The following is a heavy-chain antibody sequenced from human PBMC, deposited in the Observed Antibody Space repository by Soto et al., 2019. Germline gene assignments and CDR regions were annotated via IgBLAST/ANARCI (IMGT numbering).Heavy chain of an antibody. V-gene: IGHV4-59*08. J-gene: IGHJ4*02. CDR2: IYYGGSA. CDR1: GGSISTYY. CDR3: ARGGHCTNGVCSALDY. D-gene: IGHD2-8*01. Sequence: QVQLQESGPGLVKPSGTLSLTCTVSGGSISTYYWSWIRQPPGKGLEWIGYIYYGGSANYNPSLKSRVTISVDTSKKQFSLKLSSATAADTAVYYCARGGHCTNGVCSALDYWGQGTLVTVSS.